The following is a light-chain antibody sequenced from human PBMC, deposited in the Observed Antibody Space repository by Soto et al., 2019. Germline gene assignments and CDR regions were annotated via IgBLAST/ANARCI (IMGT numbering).Light chain of an antibody. J-gene: IGLJ1*01. V-gene: IGLV2-14*01. CDR2: DVS. CDR3: SSYTSSSALGF. Sequence: QSVLTQPASVSGSPGQSITISCTGTSSDIGGSNYVSWYQQHPGKAPKFMIYDVSNRPAGVSNRFSGSKSGNTASLTISGLQAEYEADYYCSSYTSSSALGFFGTGTKLTVL. CDR1: SSDIGGSNY.